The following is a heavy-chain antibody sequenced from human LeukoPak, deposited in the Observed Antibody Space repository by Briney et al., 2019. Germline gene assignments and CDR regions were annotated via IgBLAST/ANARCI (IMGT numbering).Heavy chain of an antibody. V-gene: IGHV3-33*01. CDR1: GFTFSSYG. CDR3: ARGVVPAAYYFDY. D-gene: IGHD2-2*01. Sequence: GRSLRLSCAASGFTFSSYGMHWVRQAPGKGLEWVAVIWYDGSNKYYADSVKGRFTISRDNSKNTLYLQMNSLRAEDTAVYYCARGVVPAAYYFDYWGQGTLVTASS. J-gene: IGHJ4*02. CDR2: IWYDGSNK.